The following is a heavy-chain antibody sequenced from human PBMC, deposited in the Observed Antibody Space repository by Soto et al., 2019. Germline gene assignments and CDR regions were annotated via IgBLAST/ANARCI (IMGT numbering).Heavy chain of an antibody. CDR2: MNPSSSST. V-gene: IGHV1-8*01. J-gene: IGHJ4*02. Sequence: ASVKVSCKASGYTFTSYDINWVRQDPGQGLEWMGRMNPSSSSTAYAQKFQGRVTMTRDTSTSTVYMELSSLGSEDTAVYYCARSFSVWGELSFGYWGQGALVTVSS. D-gene: IGHD3-16*02. CDR3: ARSFSVWGELSFGY. CDR1: GYTFTSYD.